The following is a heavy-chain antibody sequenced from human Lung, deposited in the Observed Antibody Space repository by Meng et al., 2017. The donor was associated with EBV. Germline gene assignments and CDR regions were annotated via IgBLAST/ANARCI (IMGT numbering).Heavy chain of an antibody. D-gene: IGHD1-1*01. V-gene: IGHV4-4*02. CDR1: GDSISSDIW. J-gene: IGHJ4*02. Sequence: ESGHGLVKPSGTLSLTCTVSGDSISSDIWWSWVRQPPGKGLEWIGEVYHRGDTNYNPSLRSRVVISVDRSKNQFSLNLSSVTAADTAVYYCGRDQGRQLINHWGQGTLVTVSS. CDR3: GRDQGRQLINH. CDR2: VYHRGDT.